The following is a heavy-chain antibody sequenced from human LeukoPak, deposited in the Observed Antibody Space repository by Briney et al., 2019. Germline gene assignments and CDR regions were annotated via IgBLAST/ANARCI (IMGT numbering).Heavy chain of an antibody. D-gene: IGHD3-22*01. Sequence: PGGSLRLSCAASGFTFSSYAMSWVRQAPGKGLEWVSAISGSGGSTYYADSVKGRFTISRDNSKNTLYLQMNSLSAEDTAVYYCAKAPSGLTMIVVWVFDYWGQGTLVTVSS. V-gene: IGHV3-23*01. CDR3: AKAPSGLTMIVVWVFDY. CDR1: GFTFSSYA. CDR2: ISGSGGST. J-gene: IGHJ4*02.